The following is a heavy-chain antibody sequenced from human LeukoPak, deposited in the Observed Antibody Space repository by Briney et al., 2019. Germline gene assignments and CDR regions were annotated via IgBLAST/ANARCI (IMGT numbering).Heavy chain of an antibody. Sequence: GGSLRLYCAASGFTFSSYGMSWVRQAPGQGLEWVSAISGNGGRTYYADSVKGRFTISRDNSKNTLYLQMNSLRAEDTAVYYCAKDGGAYQFDTWGQGTLVTVSS. CDR3: AKDGGAYQFDT. CDR2: ISGNGGRT. D-gene: IGHD2-21*01. J-gene: IGHJ5*02. V-gene: IGHV3-23*01. CDR1: GFTFSSYG.